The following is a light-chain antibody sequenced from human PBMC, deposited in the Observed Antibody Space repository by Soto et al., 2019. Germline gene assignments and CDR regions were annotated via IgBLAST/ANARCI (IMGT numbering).Light chain of an antibody. Sequence: DIVMTQSPDSLAVSLGERATINCKSSQSVLYSSNNKNYLAWYQQKPGQPPKLLIYWASTRESGFPDRFSGSGSGTDFTLTISSLQAEDVAVYYCQQYYSTPTWTFDQGTKVEIK. CDR3: QQYYSTPTWT. CDR2: WAS. CDR1: QSVLYSSNNKNY. V-gene: IGKV4-1*01. J-gene: IGKJ1*01.